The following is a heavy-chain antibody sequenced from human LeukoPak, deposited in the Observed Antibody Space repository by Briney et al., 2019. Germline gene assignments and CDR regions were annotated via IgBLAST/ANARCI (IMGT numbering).Heavy chain of an antibody. V-gene: IGHV1-18*01. CDR1: GYTFTSYG. Sequence: ASVKVSCKASGYTFTSYGISWVRQAPGQGLEWMGWISAYNGNTNYAQKLQGRVTMTTDTSTSTAYMELRSLRSDDTAVYYCARDGEGDSSGYPTTFDYWGQGTLVTVSS. CDR3: ARDGEGDSSGYPTTFDY. D-gene: IGHD3-22*01. CDR2: ISAYNGNT. J-gene: IGHJ4*02.